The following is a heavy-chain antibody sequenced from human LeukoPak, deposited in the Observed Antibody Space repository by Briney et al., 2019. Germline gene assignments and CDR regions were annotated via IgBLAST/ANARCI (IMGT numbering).Heavy chain of an antibody. CDR1: GGSISSYY. J-gene: IGHJ5*02. CDR3: ARQVVPAAMTGWFDP. D-gene: IGHD2-2*01. V-gene: IGHV4-4*09. Sequence: SETLSLTRTVSGGSISSYYWSWIRQPPGKGLEWIGYIYTSGSTNYNPSLKSRVTISVDTSKNQFSLKLSSVTAADTAVYYCARQVVPAAMTGWFDPWGQGTLVTVSS. CDR2: IYTSGST.